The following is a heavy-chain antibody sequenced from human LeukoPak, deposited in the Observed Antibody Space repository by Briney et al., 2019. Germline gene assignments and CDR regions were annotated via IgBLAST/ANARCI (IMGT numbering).Heavy chain of an antibody. V-gene: IGHV4-30-4*08. CDR2: IYYSGST. CDR3: ARELRYYYMDV. J-gene: IGHJ6*03. Sequence: SETLSLTCTVSGGSISSGDYYWSWIRQPPGKGLGWIGYIYYSGSTYYNPSLKSRVTISVDTSKNQFSLKLSSVTAADTAVYYCARELRYYYMDVWGKGTTVTVSS. CDR1: GGSISSGDYY.